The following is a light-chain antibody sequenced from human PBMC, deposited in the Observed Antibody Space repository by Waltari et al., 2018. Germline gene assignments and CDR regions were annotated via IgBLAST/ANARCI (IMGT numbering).Light chain of an antibody. CDR3: QQYYSTPYT. J-gene: IGKJ2*01. CDR1: QSVLYSSNNNNY. Sequence: DIVMTQSPDSLAVSLGERATINCKSSQSVLYSSNNNNYLAWYQQKPGQSPKLLISWESTRGSGVPDRFSGSGSGADFTLTISTLQAEDVAVYYCQQYYSTPYTFGQGTRLEIK. CDR2: WES. V-gene: IGKV4-1*01.